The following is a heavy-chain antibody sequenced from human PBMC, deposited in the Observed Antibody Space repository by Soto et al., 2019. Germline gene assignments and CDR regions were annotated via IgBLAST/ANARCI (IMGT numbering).Heavy chain of an antibody. CDR2: ISAYNGNT. CDR3: ARDSASVGGDSSSYYPREH. D-gene: IGHD3-22*01. Sequence: QVQLVQSGPEVKKPGASVKVSCKASGYPFTIYGITWVRQAPGQGLEWVGWISAYNGNTNYAQKLQGRVTMTTATSTTTGYRDLRSPRSDNTAVYYCARDSASVGGDSSSYYPREHWGQGTLVTVSS. V-gene: IGHV1-18*01. J-gene: IGHJ1*01. CDR1: GYPFTIYG.